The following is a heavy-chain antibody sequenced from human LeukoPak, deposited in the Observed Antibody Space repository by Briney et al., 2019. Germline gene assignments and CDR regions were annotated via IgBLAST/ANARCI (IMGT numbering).Heavy chain of an antibody. V-gene: IGHV3-23*01. Sequence: HSGGSLRLSCAASGFTFSSYAMSWVRQAPGKGLEWVSAISGSGGSTYYADSVKGRFTISRDNSKNTLYLQMNSLRAEDTAVYYCAKFYYGSGSYYNGAYYFDYWGQGTLVTVSS. CDR2: ISGSGGST. J-gene: IGHJ4*02. CDR3: AKFYYGSGSYYNGAYYFDY. CDR1: GFTFSSYA. D-gene: IGHD3-10*01.